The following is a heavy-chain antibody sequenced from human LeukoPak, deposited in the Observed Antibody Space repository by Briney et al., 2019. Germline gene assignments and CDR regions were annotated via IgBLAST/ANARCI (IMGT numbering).Heavy chain of an antibody. Sequence: GGSLRLSCAASGFTFTSYWMSWVRQAPGKGLEWVANIKQDGSEKYYVDSVKGRFTISRDNAKNSLYLQMNSLRAEDTAVYYCAREYGSGTSIRFDYWGQGTLVTVS. CDR1: GFTFTSYW. J-gene: IGHJ4*02. CDR3: AREYGSGTSIRFDY. D-gene: IGHD3-10*01. V-gene: IGHV3-7*01. CDR2: IKQDGSEK.